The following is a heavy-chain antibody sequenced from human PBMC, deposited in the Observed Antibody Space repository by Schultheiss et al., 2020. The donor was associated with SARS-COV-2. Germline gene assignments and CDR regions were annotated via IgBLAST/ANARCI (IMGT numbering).Heavy chain of an antibody. J-gene: IGHJ5*02. CDR3: ARALTGGSNFNWFDP. V-gene: IGHV4-59*01. CDR2: IYYSGST. CDR1: GGSISSFY. D-gene: IGHD1-7*01. Sequence: SETLSLTCTVSGGSISSFYWNWIRQPPGKGLEWIGYIYYSGSTNYNPSLKSRVTISVDTSKNQFSLKLSSVTAADTAVYYCARALTGGSNFNWFDPWGQGTLVTVSS.